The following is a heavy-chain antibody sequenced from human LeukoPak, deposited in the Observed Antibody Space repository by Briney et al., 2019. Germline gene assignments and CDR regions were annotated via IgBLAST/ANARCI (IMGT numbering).Heavy chain of an antibody. CDR3: IRDPYGPDY. D-gene: IGHD3-10*01. V-gene: IGHV3-74*01. CDR2: INTDGSST. Sequence: GGTLRLSCAASGFTFSSYWMHRVRQTPGKGLLWVSRINTDGSSTIYADSVKGRFTISRDNAKNTLYLQMNSLRVEDTAVYYCIRDPYGPDYWGQGTLVAASS. CDR1: GFTFSSYW. J-gene: IGHJ4*02.